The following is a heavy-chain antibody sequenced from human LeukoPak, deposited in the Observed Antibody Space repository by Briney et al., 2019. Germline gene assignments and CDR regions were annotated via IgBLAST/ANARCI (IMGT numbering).Heavy chain of an antibody. J-gene: IGHJ4*02. Sequence: GASVKVSCTASGYTFTSYYMHWVRQAPGQGLEWMGIINPSGGSTSYAQKFQGRVTMTRDTSTSTAYMELRSLRSDDTAVYYCARDRGGSTVWPDCWGQGTLVTVSS. D-gene: IGHD1-1*01. V-gene: IGHV1-46*01. CDR3: ARDRGGSTVWPDC. CDR2: INPSGGST. CDR1: GYTFTSYY.